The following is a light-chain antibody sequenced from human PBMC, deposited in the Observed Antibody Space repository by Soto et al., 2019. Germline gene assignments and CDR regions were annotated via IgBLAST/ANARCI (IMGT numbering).Light chain of an antibody. CDR2: DAS. Sequence: DIQMTQSPSYVSASLGDRVTITCRASQVVRNHLAWYQQQPGKAPVLLIFDASTLQTGVPSRFSGGGSGKDVTLTISGRQPEDFGTYYCQQGNTFPITFGQGTRLDI. CDR3: QQGNTFPIT. CDR1: QVVRNH. V-gene: IGKV1-12*01. J-gene: IGKJ5*01.